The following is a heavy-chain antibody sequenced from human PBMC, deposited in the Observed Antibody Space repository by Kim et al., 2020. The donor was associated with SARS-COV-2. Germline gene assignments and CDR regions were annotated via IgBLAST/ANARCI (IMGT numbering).Heavy chain of an antibody. CDR1: GFTFSSYG. CDR2: ISYDGSNK. Sequence: GGSLRLSCAASGFTFSSYGMHWVRQAPGKGLEWVAVISYDGSNKYYADSVKGRFTISRDNSKNTLYLQMNSLRAEDTAVYYCAKGLVGYCSSTSCYGGSYVIGFMVRGDAFDIWGQGTMVTVSS. D-gene: IGHD2-2*03. J-gene: IGHJ3*02. V-gene: IGHV3-30*18. CDR3: AKGLVGYCSSTSCYGGSYVIGFMVRGDAFDI.